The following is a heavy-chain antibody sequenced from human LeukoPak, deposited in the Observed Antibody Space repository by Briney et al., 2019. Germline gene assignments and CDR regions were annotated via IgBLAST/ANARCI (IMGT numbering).Heavy chain of an antibody. J-gene: IGHJ3*02. V-gene: IGHV4-39*07. D-gene: IGHD3-10*01. CDR2: FYYTATT. CDR1: GVSINSNTYY. Sequence: PSETLSLTCTVSGVSINSNTYYWGWIRQPPGKGLEWIASFYYTATTYYNPSLKSRVTISVDTSKNQFSLKLSSVTAADTAVYYCASWFRSTRAFDIWGQGTMVTVSS. CDR3: ASWFRSTRAFDI.